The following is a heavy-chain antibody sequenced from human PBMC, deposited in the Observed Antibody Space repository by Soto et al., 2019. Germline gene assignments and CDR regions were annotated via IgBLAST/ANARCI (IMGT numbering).Heavy chain of an antibody. D-gene: IGHD3-9*01. J-gene: IGHJ5*02. CDR3: ARDLVSSQYNGFAP. CDR2: IYYSGST. CDR1: GGSISSGGYY. Sequence: SETLSLTCTVSGGSISSGGYYWSWIRQHPGKGLEWIGYIYYSGSTYYNPSLKSRVTISVDTSKNQFSLKLSSVTAADTAVYYCARDLVSSQYNGFAPGGQGTLVTVSS. V-gene: IGHV4-31*03.